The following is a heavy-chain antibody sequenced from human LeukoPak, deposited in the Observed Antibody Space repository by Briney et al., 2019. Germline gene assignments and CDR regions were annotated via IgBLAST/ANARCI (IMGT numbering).Heavy chain of an antibody. CDR3: ARETYYDSSGSPSPRGMDV. J-gene: IGHJ6*02. D-gene: IGHD3-22*01. CDR2: IFYSGST. CDR1: GGSVSSGSYY. Sequence: SETLSLTCTVSGGSVSSGSYYWSWIRQPPGKGLEWIGYIFYSGSTNYSPSLKSRVTISVDTSKNQFSLKLNSVTAADTAVYYCARETYYDSSGSPSPRGMDVWGQGTTVTVSS. V-gene: IGHV4-61*01.